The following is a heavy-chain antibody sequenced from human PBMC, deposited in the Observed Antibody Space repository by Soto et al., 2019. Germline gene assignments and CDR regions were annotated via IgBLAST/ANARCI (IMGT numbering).Heavy chain of an antibody. Sequence: EVQLVESGGGLVQPGGSLRLSCVASGFTFSTYWMHWVRQAPGKGLVWVSRINGDGTRTTYADSVEDRLTISRDNAKNMLYLQMNSLRAEDTAVYFCVRVPTGGYAFSLDDYWGQGTLVTVSS. CDR1: GFTFSTYW. J-gene: IGHJ4*02. D-gene: IGHD5-12*01. CDR3: VRVPTGGYAFSLDDY. CDR2: INGDGTRT. V-gene: IGHV3-74*01.